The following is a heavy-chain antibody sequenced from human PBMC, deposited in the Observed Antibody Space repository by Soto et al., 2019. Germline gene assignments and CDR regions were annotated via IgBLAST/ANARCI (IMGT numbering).Heavy chain of an antibody. CDR2: ISSSSSTI. V-gene: IGHV3-48*01. CDR1: GFTFSSYS. J-gene: IGHJ5*02. Sequence: EVQLVESGGGLVQPGGSLRLSCAASGFTFSSYSMNWVRQAPGKGLEWVSYISSSSSTIYYADSVKGRFTISRDNAKNSLYLQMNTLRAEDTALYSSARAEALLTRFDPWGQGTLFTVSS. CDR3: ARAEALLTRFDP.